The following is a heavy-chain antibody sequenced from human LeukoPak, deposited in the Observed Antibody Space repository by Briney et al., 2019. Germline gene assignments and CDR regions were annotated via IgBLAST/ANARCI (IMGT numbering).Heavy chain of an antibody. CDR1: GFTVSSNY. CDR2: IYSGGST. Sequence: GGSLRLSCAASGFTVSSNYMSWVRQAPGKGLEWVSVIYSGGSTYYADSVKGRFTISRDNSKNTLYLQMNSLRAEDTAVYYCAGNWNTYYYYYMDVWGKGTTVTVSS. J-gene: IGHJ6*03. D-gene: IGHD1/OR15-1a*01. V-gene: IGHV3-53*01. CDR3: AGNWNTYYYYYMDV.